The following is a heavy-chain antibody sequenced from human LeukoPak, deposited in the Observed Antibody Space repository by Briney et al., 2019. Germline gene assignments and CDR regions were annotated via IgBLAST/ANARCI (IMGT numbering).Heavy chain of an antibody. CDR1: RFTFSNAW. CDR3: TTATYYYDGRYYYLVIDY. D-gene: IGHD3-22*01. CDR2: IKSKTDGGTT. J-gene: IGHJ4*02. V-gene: IGHV3-15*01. Sequence: GGSLRLSCAASRFTFSNAWMIWVRQAPGKGLEWVGRIKSKTDGGTTDYAAPVKGRFTISRDDSKNTLYLQMNSLKTEDTALYFCTTATYYYDGRYYYLVIDYWGQGSLVTVSS.